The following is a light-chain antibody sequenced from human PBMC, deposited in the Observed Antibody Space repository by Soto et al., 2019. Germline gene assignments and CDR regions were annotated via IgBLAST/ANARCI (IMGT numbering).Light chain of an antibody. J-gene: IGLJ2*01. Sequence: QSALTQPASVSGSPGQSITMSCTGTSSDVGGYNYVSWYQQHPGKAPKLMIYDVSNRPSGVSNXXSGSKSGNTASLTISGXXXXXEXDXYCTSYSSSSTLLFGGGTKLTVL. CDR2: DVS. CDR3: TSYSSSSTLL. V-gene: IGLV2-14*01. CDR1: SSDVGGYNY.